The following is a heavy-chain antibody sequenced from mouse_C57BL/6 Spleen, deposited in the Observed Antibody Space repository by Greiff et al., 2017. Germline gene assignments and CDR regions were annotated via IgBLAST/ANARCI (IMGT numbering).Heavy chain of an antibody. CDR3: ARDYYGSGYEYFDY. D-gene: IGHD1-1*01. V-gene: IGHV1-82*01. Sequence: QVQLQQSGPELVKPGASVKISCKASGYAFSSSWMNWVKQRPGKGLEWIGRIDPGDGDTNYNGKFKGKATLTADKSSSTAYMQLSSLTSEDSAVYFCARDYYGSGYEYFDYWGQGTTLTVSS. J-gene: IGHJ2*01. CDR2: IDPGDGDT. CDR1: GYAFSSSW.